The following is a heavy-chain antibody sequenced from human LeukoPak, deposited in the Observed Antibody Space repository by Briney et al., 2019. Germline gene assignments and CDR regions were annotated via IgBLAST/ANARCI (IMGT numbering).Heavy chain of an antibody. CDR2: ISSSSSYI. CDR3: ATSQTTSGRYGNAFDI. D-gene: IGHD6-19*01. V-gene: IGHV3-21*01. J-gene: IGHJ3*02. CDR1: GFTFSSYS. Sequence: GGSLRLSCAASGFTFSSYSMNWVRQAPGKGLEWVSSISSSSSYIYYADSVKGRFTISRDNAKNSLYLQMNSLRVEDTAVYYCATSQTTSGRYGNAFDIWGQGIMVTVSS.